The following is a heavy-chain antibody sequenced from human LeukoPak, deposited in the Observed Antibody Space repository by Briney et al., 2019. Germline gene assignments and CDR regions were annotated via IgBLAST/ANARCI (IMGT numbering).Heavy chain of an antibody. J-gene: IGHJ5*02. CDR2: TYYRSKWYN. Sequence: SQTLSLTCAISGDSVSSNSAAWNWIRQSPSRGLEWLGRTYYRSKWYNDYAVSVKSRITINPDTSKNQFSLQLNSVTPEDTAVYYCARDNCSSTSCYTWYNWFDPWGQGTLVTVSS. CDR3: ARDNCSSTSCYTWYNWFDP. V-gene: IGHV6-1*01. D-gene: IGHD2-2*02. CDR1: GDSVSSNSAA.